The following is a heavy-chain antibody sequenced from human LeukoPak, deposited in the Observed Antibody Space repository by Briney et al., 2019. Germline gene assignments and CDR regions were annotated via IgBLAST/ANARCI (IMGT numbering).Heavy chain of an antibody. V-gene: IGHV4-4*07. Sequence: SETLSLTCTVSGASINSDYWTWVRQVAGKGLERIGRIFASGSTNYNPYLRSRITMSVDTSKNQFSLDLSSVTAADTGVYYCVRGWAPRGEKSSFASWGQGTLVTVSS. J-gene: IGHJ4*02. CDR2: IFASGST. CDR1: GASINSDY. D-gene: IGHD3-10*01. CDR3: VRGWAPRGEKSSFAS.